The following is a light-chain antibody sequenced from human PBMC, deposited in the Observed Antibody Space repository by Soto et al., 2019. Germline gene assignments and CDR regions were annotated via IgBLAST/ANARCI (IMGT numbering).Light chain of an antibody. CDR2: DAS. CDR1: QSVSSY. J-gene: IGKJ4*01. Sequence: EIMLTQSPATLSLSPGERATLSCRASQSVSSYLAWYQQKPGQAPRLLIYDASNRATGIPARFSGSGSGTDFTLTISSLEPEDFAVYYCQQRSNWPLTFGGGTKLEIK. CDR3: QQRSNWPLT. V-gene: IGKV3-11*01.